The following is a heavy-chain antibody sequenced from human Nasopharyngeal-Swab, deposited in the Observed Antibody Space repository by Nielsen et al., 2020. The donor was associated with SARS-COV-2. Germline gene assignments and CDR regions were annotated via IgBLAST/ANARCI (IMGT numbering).Heavy chain of an antibody. V-gene: IGHV3-30*03. J-gene: IGHJ6*02. CDR3: ARWNEEGARGYKGMDV. D-gene: IGHD1-1*01. Sequence: VCQAPGKGLEWVTIISHDGRFESYADSVKGRFTISRDTSKNTLSLQMSSLRTEDTAVYYCARWNEEGARGYKGMDVWGQGTTVTVSS. CDR2: ISHDGRFE.